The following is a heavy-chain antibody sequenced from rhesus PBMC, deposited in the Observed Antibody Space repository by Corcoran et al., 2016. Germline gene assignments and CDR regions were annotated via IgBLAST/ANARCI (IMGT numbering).Heavy chain of an antibody. D-gene: IGHD3-34*01. CDR1: GFTFSSYG. V-gene: IGHV3S5*01. CDR2: FSYTGVST. CDR3: AKGKNGGDWDY. Sequence: EVQLVETGGGLVQPGGSLRLSCVASGFTFSSYGMSWVRQAPGKGLEWVTGFSYTGVSTYYADSVKVQFTISRDNSKNTLSLQMNSLRAEDTAVYYGAKGKNGGDWDYWGQGVLVTVSS. J-gene: IGHJ4*01.